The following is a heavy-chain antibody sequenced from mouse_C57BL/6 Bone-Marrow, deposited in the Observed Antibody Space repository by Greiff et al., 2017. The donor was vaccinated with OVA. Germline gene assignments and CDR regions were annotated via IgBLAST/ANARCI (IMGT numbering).Heavy chain of an antibody. J-gene: IGHJ3*01. Sequence: EVQGVESGGGLVQPKGSLKLSCAASGFTFNTYAMHWVRQAPGKGLEWVARIRSKSSNYATYYADSVKDRFTISRDDSQSMLYLQMNNLKTEDTAMYYCVRGLRYPAWFAYWGQGTLVTVSA. CDR3: VRGLRYPAWFAY. CDR1: GFTFNTYA. CDR2: IRSKSSNYAT. D-gene: IGHD1-1*01. V-gene: IGHV10-3*01.